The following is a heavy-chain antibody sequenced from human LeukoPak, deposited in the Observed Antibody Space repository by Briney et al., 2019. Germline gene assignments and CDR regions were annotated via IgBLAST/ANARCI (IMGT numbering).Heavy chain of an antibody. CDR3: ARGYCSGGSCYTLDY. CDR2: ISGGST. Sequence: GGSLRLSCAASGFTVSSNEMSWVRQAPGKGLEWVSSISGGSTYYADSRKGRFTISRDNAKNSLYLQMNSLRAEDTAVYYCARGYCSGGSCYTLDYWGQGTLVTVSS. D-gene: IGHD2-15*01. J-gene: IGHJ4*02. V-gene: IGHV3-38-3*01. CDR1: GFTVSSNE.